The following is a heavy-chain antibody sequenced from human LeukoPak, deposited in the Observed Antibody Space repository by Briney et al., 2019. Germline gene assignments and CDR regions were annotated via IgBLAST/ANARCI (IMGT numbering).Heavy chain of an antibody. CDR3: ARVEGSFWSGYYSYYYYGMDV. Sequence: GGSLRLSCAASGFTFSSYEMNWVRQAPGKGPEWVSYISSSGSTIYYADSVKGRFTISRDNAKNSLYLQMNSLRAEDTAAYYCARVEGSFWSGYYSYYYYGMDVWGQGTTVTVSS. CDR2: ISSSGSTI. CDR1: GFTFSSYE. V-gene: IGHV3-48*03. J-gene: IGHJ6*02. D-gene: IGHD3-3*01.